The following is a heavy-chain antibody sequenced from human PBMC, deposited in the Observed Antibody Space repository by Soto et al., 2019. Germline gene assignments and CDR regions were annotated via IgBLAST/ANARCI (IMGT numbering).Heavy chain of an antibody. CDR3: AREGGESSDGLYYFDS. CDR2: IYYSGNT. D-gene: IGHD3-16*01. V-gene: IGHV4-30-4*01. J-gene: IGHJ4*02. Sequence: PSETLSLTCTVSGGSTSSDNYWSWIRQPPGKGLEWIGHIYYSGNTDYNPSLKSRLAISIDASKNQFSLKLSSVTAADTAVYFCAREGGESSDGLYYFDSWGQGSLVTVSS. CDR1: GGSTSSDNY.